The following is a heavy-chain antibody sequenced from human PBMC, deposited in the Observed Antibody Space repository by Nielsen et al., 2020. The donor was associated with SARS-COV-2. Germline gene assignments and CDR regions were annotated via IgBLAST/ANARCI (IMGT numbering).Heavy chain of an antibody. CDR3: ARRLRRGGFDY. V-gene: IGHV4-34*01. CDR1: GGSFSGYY. CDR2: INHSGST. Sequence: GSLRLSCAVYGGSFSGYYWSWIRQPPGKGLEWIGEINHSGSTNYNPSLKSRVTISVDTSKNQFSLKLSSVTAADTAVYYCARRLRRGGFDYWGQGTLVTVSS. D-gene: IGHD4-17*01. J-gene: IGHJ4*02.